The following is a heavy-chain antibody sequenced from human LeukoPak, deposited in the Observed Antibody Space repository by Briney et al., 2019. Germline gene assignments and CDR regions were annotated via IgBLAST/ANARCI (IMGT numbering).Heavy chain of an antibody. D-gene: IGHD1-26*01. J-gene: IGHJ4*02. CDR3: ARAEGATPHFDY. Sequence: SETLSLTCTVSGGSISSYYWSWIRQPPGKGLEWIGYIYYGGSTNYNPSLKSRVTISVDTSKNQFSLKLSSVTAADTAVYYCARAEGATPHFDYWGQGTLVTVSS. CDR2: IYYGGST. V-gene: IGHV4-59*01. CDR1: GGSISSYY.